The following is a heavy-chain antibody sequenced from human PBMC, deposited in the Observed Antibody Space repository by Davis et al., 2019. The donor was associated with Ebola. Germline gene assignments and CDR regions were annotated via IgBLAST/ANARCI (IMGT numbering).Heavy chain of an antibody. CDR1: GFTFSSYG. J-gene: IGHJ4*02. CDR3: AKDFDYENGY. CDR2: IWYDGSNK. V-gene: IGHV3-33*03. D-gene: IGHD3-9*01. Sequence: PGGSLSLSCAASGFTFSSYGMHWVRQAPGAALEWVAVIWYDGSNKYYADSVKGRFTISRDNAKNTLYLQMNGLRAEDTAVYYCAKDFDYENGYWGQGTLVTIAS.